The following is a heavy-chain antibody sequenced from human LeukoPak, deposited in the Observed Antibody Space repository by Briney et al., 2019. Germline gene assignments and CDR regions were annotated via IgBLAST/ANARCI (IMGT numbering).Heavy chain of an antibody. V-gene: IGHV3-20*04. D-gene: IGHD3-22*01. CDR2: INWNGGST. J-gene: IGHJ4*02. Sequence: GGSLRLSCAASGFTFDDYGMSWVRQAPGKGLEWVSGINWNGGSTGYADSVKGRFTISRDNAKNSLYLHMNSLRAEDTALYYCARDPDSSGYYYDYFDYWGQGTLVTVSS. CDR1: GFTFDDYG. CDR3: ARDPDSSGYYYDYFDY.